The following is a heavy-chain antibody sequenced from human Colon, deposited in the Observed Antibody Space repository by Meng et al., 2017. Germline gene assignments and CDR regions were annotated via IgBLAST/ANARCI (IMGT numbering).Heavy chain of an antibody. Sequence: EVQLVGSGGGLVQPGGSRRLSCVASGFTFSSYAMSWVRQAQGKGLEWVSAISNSGTSTYDADSVKGRFTISRDNSRNTLYLQMNSLRAEDTAVYYCAKGRTSDYWGQGTLVTVSS. CDR2: ISNSGTST. D-gene: IGHD3/OR15-3a*01. V-gene: IGHV3-23*04. CDR1: GFTFSSYA. J-gene: IGHJ4*02. CDR3: AKGRTSDY.